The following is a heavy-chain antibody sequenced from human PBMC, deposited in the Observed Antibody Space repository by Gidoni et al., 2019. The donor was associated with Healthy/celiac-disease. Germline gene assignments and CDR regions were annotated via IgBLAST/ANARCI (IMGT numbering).Heavy chain of an antibody. V-gene: IGHV3-30*18. J-gene: IGHJ6*02. D-gene: IGHD6-6*01. CDR3: AKDIAARPYYYYYGMDV. CDR1: GFTFSSYG. CDR2: ISYDGSNK. Sequence: QVQLVESGGGVVKPGRSLRLSCAASGFTFSSYGMHWVRQAPGKGLEWVALISYDGSNKYYADSVKGRFTISRDNSKNTLYLQMNSLRAEDTAVYYCAKDIAARPYYYYYGMDVWGQGTTVTVSS.